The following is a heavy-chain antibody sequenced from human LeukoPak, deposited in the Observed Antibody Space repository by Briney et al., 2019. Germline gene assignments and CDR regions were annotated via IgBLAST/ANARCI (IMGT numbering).Heavy chain of an antibody. Sequence: SETLSLTCTVSGAAISTYFWSWIRQSPGKGLEWIGYIYSSGSTKYNPSLKSRVTVSVDASKNQFALTLRSLTAADTAVYYCARDFWSGSVGFDPWGQGTLVTVSS. CDR3: ARDFWSGSVGFDP. J-gene: IGHJ5*02. V-gene: IGHV4-59*01. D-gene: IGHD3-3*01. CDR2: IYSSGST. CDR1: GAAISTYF.